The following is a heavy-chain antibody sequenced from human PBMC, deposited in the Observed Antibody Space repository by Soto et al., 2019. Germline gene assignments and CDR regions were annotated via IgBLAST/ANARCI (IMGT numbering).Heavy chain of an antibody. Sequence: QITLKESGPSLVKPTQTLTLTCTFSGFSLSTGGVGVGWIRQPPGKALEWLALIYWDDDKRYSPSLRSRLTVTKDTSKNPVDLTMTNMDPVDTATYFCAHSRCGGDCLQSYSSHYYYGMDVWGQGTTVTVSS. V-gene: IGHV2-5*02. D-gene: IGHD2-21*02. CDR2: IYWDDDK. CDR1: GFSLSTGGVG. J-gene: IGHJ6*02. CDR3: AHSRCGGDCLQSYSSHYYYGMDV.